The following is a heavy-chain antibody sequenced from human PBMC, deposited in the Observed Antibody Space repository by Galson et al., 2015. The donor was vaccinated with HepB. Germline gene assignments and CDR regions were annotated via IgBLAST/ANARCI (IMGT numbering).Heavy chain of an antibody. CDR1: GASISAYY. D-gene: IGHD3-10*01. J-gene: IGHJ5*02. Sequence: SETLSLTCSVSGASISAYYWTWVRQPAGKGLEWLGRFHGTGGANYNPSLKSRLNMSIDTSNNHFSLTLTSVTAADTAVYFCARASIPRGAWFDPWGQGALVIVSS. CDR3: ARASIPRGAWFDP. V-gene: IGHV4-4*07. CDR2: FHGTGGA.